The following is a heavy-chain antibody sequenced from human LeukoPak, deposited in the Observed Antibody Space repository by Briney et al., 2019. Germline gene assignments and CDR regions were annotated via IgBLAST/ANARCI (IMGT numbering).Heavy chain of an antibody. J-gene: IGHJ6*03. D-gene: IGHD6-13*01. CDR2: IYYSGST. Sequence: PSETLSLTCTVSGGSISSYYWSWIRQPPGKGLEWIGYIYYSGSTNYNPSLKSRVTISVDTSKNQFSLKLSSVTAADTAVYYCARVRSSWYGYYYYYMDVWGKGTTVTVSS. CDR3: ARVRSSWYGYYYYYMDV. V-gene: IGHV4-59*01. CDR1: GGSISSYY.